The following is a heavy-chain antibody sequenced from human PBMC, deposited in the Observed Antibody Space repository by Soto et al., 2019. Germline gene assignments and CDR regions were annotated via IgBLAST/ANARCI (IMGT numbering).Heavy chain of an antibody. D-gene: IGHD3-22*01. CDR1: GGSISSGDYY. CDR2: IYYSGST. CDR3: ASPPRDSSGYYLDY. V-gene: IGHV4-30-4*01. J-gene: IGHJ4*02. Sequence: SETLSLTCTVSGGSISSGDYYWSWIRQPPWKGLEWIGYIYYSGSTYYNPSLKSRVTISVDTSKNQFSLKLSSVTAADTAVYYCASPPRDSSGYYLDYWGQGXLVTVYS.